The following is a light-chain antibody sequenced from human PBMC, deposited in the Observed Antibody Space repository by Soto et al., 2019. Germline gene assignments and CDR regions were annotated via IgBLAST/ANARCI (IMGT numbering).Light chain of an antibody. CDR3: AAWDDSLSEV. J-gene: IGLJ1*01. CDR1: SSNIGSNY. Sequence: SVLTQPPSASGTPGQRVTISCSGSSSNIGSNYVYWYQQLPGTAPKLLIYRNNQWPSGVPDRFSGSKSGTSASLAISGLRSEDEADHYCAAWDDSLSEVFGTGTKVTVL. V-gene: IGLV1-47*01. CDR2: RNN.